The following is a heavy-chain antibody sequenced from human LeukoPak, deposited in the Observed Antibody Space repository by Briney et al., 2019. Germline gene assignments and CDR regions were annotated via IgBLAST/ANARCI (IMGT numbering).Heavy chain of an antibody. V-gene: IGHV4-30-4*01. J-gene: IGHJ5*02. CDR3: ASELVVVPAAITAGFDP. CDR2: IYYSGST. CDR1: GGSISSGDYY. D-gene: IGHD2-2*01. Sequence: SETLSLTCTVSGGSISSGDYYWSWIRQPPGKGLEWIGYIYYSGSTYYNPSLKSRVTISVDTSKNQFSLKLSSVTAADTAVYYCASELVVVPAAITAGFDPWGQATLVTVSS.